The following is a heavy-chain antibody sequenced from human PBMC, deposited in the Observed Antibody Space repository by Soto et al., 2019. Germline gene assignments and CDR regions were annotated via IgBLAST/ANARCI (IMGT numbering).Heavy chain of an antibody. V-gene: IGHV4-31*03. Sequence: PSETLSLTCTVSGGSISRGGYYWSWIRQHPGKGLEWIGYIYYSGSTYYNPSLKSRVTISVDTSKNQFSLKLSSVTAADTAVYYCARVCNSSGYLSPCDAFDIWGQGTMVTVSS. CDR2: IYYSGST. CDR1: GGSISRGGYY. J-gene: IGHJ3*02. D-gene: IGHD3-22*01. CDR3: ARVCNSSGYLSPCDAFDI.